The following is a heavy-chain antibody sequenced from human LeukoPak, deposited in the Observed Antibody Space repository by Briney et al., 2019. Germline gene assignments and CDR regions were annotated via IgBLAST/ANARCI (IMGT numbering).Heavy chain of an antibody. CDR2: IRSKVSGGTT. CDR1: GFTFGDYA. CDR3: TPSITGTTFKFDY. D-gene: IGHD1-7*01. J-gene: IGHJ4*02. Sequence: GGSLRLSCTVSGFTFGDYAMSWVRQAPGKGLEWVAFIRSKVSGGTTEYAASVKDRFTISRDDSKSIAYLQMNSLETEDTAVYYCTPSITGTTFKFDYWGQGTLVTVSS. V-gene: IGHV3-49*04.